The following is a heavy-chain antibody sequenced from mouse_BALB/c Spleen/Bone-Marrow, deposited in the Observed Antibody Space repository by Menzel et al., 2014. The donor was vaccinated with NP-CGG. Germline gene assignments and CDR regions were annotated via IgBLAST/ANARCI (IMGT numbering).Heavy chain of an antibody. V-gene: IGHV14-3*02. J-gene: IGHJ2*01. D-gene: IGHD1-1*01. Sequence: DVKLQESGAELVKPGASVKLSCTASGFNIKDTYMHWVKQRPEQGLEWIGRIDPANGNTKYDPKFQGKATITADTSSNTAYLQLSSLTSEDTAVYYCVRSREYYFDYWGQGTTLTVSS. CDR1: GFNIKDTY. CDR2: IDPANGNT. CDR3: VRSREYYFDY.